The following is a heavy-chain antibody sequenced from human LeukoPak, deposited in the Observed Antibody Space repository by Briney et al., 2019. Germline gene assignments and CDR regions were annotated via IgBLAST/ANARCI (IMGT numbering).Heavy chain of an antibody. Sequence: GGSLRLSCAASGFTFSSYWMSWVRQAPGKGPEWVANIKQDGSEKYYVDSVKGRFTISRDNAKNSLYLQMNSLRAEDTAVYYCAREELGIGYYFDYWGQGTLVTVSS. CDR3: AREELGIGYYFDY. J-gene: IGHJ4*02. CDR1: GFTFSSYW. D-gene: IGHD7-27*01. CDR2: IKQDGSEK. V-gene: IGHV3-7*01.